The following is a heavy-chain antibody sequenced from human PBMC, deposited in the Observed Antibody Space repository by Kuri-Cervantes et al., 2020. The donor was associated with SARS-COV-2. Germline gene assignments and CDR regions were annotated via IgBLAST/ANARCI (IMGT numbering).Heavy chain of an antibody. CDR1: GGSISSHY. V-gene: IGHV4-59*11. D-gene: IGHD4/OR15-4a*01. CDR2: IYYSGST. J-gene: IGHJ5*02. Sequence: SEPLSLTCTVSGGSISSHYWSWIRQPPGKGLEWIGYIYYSGSTNYNPSLKSRVTISVDTSKNQFSLKLRSVTAADTAVYYCARDPNANHNNWFDPWGQGTLVTVSS. CDR3: ARDPNANHNNWFDP.